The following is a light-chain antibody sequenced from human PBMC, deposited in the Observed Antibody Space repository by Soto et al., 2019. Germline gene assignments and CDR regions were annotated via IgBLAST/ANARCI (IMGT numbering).Light chain of an antibody. J-gene: IGKJ4*02. CDR1: QSVSSSY. CDR2: EAL. Sequence: IVWPQSPGHLSLSQGERATLPCWASQSVSSSYLAWYQQKPGQAPRLLIYEALNRATGIPARFSGSGSGTDFTLTISSLEPEDFAVYYCQQRNNWPLTFGGGTKV. V-gene: IGKV3D-20*02. CDR3: QQRNNWPLT.